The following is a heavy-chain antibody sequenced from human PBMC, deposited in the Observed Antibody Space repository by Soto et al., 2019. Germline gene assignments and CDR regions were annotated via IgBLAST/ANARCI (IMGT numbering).Heavy chain of an antibody. CDR1: GGSISSYY. J-gene: IGHJ5*02. CDR2: IYTSGST. CDR3: ARLIRQLVVEWFDP. D-gene: IGHD6-13*01. V-gene: IGHV4-4*07. Sequence: PSETLSLTCTVSGGSISSYYWSWIRQPAGKGLEWIGRIYTSGSTNYNPSLKSRVTMSVDTSKNQFSLKLSSVTAADTAVYYCARLIRQLVVEWFDPWGQGTLVTVSS.